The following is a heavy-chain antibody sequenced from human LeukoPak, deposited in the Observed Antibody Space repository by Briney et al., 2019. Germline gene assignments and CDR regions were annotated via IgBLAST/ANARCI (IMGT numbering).Heavy chain of an antibody. D-gene: IGHD2-2*01. Sequence: ASVKVSCKASGYTFTSYGISWVRQAPGQGLEWMGWISAYNGNTNYAQKLQGRVTMTTDTSTSTAYMELRSLRSEDTAVYYCAREVEYQLLGWFDPWGQGTLVTVSS. J-gene: IGHJ5*02. V-gene: IGHV1-18*01. CDR2: ISAYNGNT. CDR3: AREVEYQLLGWFDP. CDR1: GYTFTSYG.